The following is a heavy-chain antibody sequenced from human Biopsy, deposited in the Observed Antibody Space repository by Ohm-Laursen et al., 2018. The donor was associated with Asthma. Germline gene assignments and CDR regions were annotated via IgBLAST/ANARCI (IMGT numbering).Heavy chain of an antibody. CDR1: PGSFSGYF. V-gene: IGHV4-34*01. CDR2: TNERGVT. J-gene: IGHJ6*02. CDR3: ARGPELDV. Sequence: GTLSLTCDVYPGSFSGYFWTWIRQSPGKGLEWIGETNERGVTNNNPSLKSRVIISIDTYWNRVSLKLTSVTAADTAVYYCARGPELDVWGQGTTVTVSS.